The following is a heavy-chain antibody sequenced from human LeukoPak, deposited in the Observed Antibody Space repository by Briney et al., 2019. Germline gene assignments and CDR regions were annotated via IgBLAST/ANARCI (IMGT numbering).Heavy chain of an antibody. CDR3: ARDSYSSSWFYYYGMDV. CDR1: GGSISSYY. CDR2: IYYSGST. V-gene: IGHV4-59*01. J-gene: IGHJ6*02. D-gene: IGHD6-13*01. Sequence: SETLSLTCTVSGGSISSYYWSWIRQPPGKGLEWLGYIYYSGSTNYNPSLKSRVTISVDTSKNQFSLKLSSVTAADTAVYYCARDSYSSSWFYYYGMDVWGQGTTVTVSS.